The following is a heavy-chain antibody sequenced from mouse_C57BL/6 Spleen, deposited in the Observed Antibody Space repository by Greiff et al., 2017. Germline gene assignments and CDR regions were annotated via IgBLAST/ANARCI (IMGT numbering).Heavy chain of an antibody. CDR3: TPFYYGSSYEWAMDY. J-gene: IGHJ4*01. CDR2: IDPEDGDT. Sequence: VQLQQSGAELVRPGASVKLSCTASGFTINDYYMHWVKQRPEQGLEWIGRIDPEDGDTEYAPKFQGKATMTADTSSNTAYLQLSSLTSEDTAVYYCTPFYYGSSYEWAMDYWGQGTSVTVSS. CDR1: GFTINDYY. D-gene: IGHD1-1*01. V-gene: IGHV14-1*01.